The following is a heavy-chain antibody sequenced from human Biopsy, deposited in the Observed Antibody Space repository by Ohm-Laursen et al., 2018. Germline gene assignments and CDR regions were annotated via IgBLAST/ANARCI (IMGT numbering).Heavy chain of an antibody. CDR2: IFYSGIT. Sequence: SETLSLTCAVSGGSVSSNVAYWAWLRQPPGMGLESIGSIFYSGITYYNPSVQSRVTMSVDTSKNQFSLNVTSVTAADTAVYYCARHPTGFWFDPWGQGTLVIVSS. CDR3: ARHPTGFWFDP. V-gene: IGHV4-39*01. J-gene: IGHJ5*02. CDR1: GGSVSSNVAY.